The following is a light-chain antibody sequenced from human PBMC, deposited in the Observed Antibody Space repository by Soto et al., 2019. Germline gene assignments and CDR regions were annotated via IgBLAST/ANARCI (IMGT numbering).Light chain of an antibody. CDR3: AAWDDSLNVFV. V-gene: IGLV1-44*01. Sequence: QSVLTQPPSASGTPGQRVTISCSGRSSNIGSNTVDWRRQLPGTAPELLIYHNDQRPSGVPDRFSASKSGTSASLAISGLQSEDEADFYCAAWDDSLNVFVFGSGTKVTVL. CDR2: HND. J-gene: IGLJ1*01. CDR1: SSNIGSNT.